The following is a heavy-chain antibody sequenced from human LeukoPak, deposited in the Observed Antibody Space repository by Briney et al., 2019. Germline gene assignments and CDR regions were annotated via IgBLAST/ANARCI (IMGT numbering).Heavy chain of an antibody. CDR3: ASGVADYGDYVWYYFDY. D-gene: IGHD4-17*01. V-gene: IGHV3-33*01. CDR2: IWYDGSNK. CDR1: GFTFSSYG. J-gene: IGHJ4*02. Sequence: GGSLRLSCAASGFTFSSYGMHWVRQAPGKGLEWVAVIWYDGSNKYYADSVKGRFTISRDNSENTLYLQMNSMRAEDTAVYYCASGVADYGDYVWYYFDYWGQGTLVTVSS.